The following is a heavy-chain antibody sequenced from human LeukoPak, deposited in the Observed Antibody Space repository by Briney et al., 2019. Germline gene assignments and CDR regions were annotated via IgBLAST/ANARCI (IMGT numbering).Heavy chain of an antibody. CDR2: ISSRGYT. CDR3: ARGGFGFGDLLEYYFDY. V-gene: IGHV3-21*01. CDR1: GFTFTSYS. Sequence: GGSLRLSCAASGFTFTSYSMNWVRQAPGKGLEWVSSISSRGYTYYADSMKGRFTISRDNAKNSLFLQMNSLRVEDTAVYYCARGGFGFGDLLEYYFDYWGQGILVTVSS. J-gene: IGHJ4*02. D-gene: IGHD3-10*01.